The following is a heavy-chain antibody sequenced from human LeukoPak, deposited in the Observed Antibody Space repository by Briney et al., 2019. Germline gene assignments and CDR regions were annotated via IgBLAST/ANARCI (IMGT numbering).Heavy chain of an antibody. CDR1: GYTFTGYY. Sequence: ASVKVSCKASGYTFTGYYMHWVRQAPGQGLEWMGWINPNSGGTNYAQKFQGRVTMTRDTSISTAYMELSRLRSDDTAVYYCARDYYDSSGYYYVELGDDAFDIWGQGTMVTVSS. CDR2: INPNSGGT. CDR3: ARDYYDSSGYYYVELGDDAFDI. D-gene: IGHD3-22*01. J-gene: IGHJ3*02. V-gene: IGHV1-2*02.